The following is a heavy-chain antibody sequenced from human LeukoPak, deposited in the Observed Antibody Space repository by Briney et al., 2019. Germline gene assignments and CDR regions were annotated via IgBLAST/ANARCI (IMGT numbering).Heavy chain of an antibody. D-gene: IGHD2-8*01. V-gene: IGHV3-23*01. CDR1: GFTFSSYA. CDR3: ARGEKSWINGFDL. J-gene: IGHJ4*02. CDR2: ISGGGGTT. Sequence: PGGSLRLSCAASGFTFSSYAMNWVRQAPGKGLEWVSAISGGGGTTYYADSVKGRFTISRDNAKNTLDLQMNSLRAEDTAVYYCARGEKSWINGFDLWGQGTLVTVSS.